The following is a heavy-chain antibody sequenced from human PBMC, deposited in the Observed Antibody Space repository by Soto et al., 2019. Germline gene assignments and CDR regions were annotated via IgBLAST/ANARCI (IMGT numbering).Heavy chain of an antibody. CDR1: GFTFSSYW. D-gene: IGHD1-7*01. V-gene: IGHV3-7*01. J-gene: IGHJ3*02. CDR2: IKQDGSEK. Sequence: PGGSLRLSCAASGFTFSSYWMSWVRQAPGKGLEWVANIKQDGSEKYYVDSVKGRFTISRDNAKNSLYLQMNSLRAEEKAVYYCARRTGPTVRDAFDIWGQGPKVTVS. CDR3: ARRTGPTVRDAFDI.